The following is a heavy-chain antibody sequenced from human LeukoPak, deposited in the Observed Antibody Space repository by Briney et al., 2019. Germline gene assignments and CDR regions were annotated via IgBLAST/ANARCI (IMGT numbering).Heavy chain of an antibody. CDR1: GGSISSTY. CDR2: IFISGST. V-gene: IGHV4-4*07. D-gene: IGHD5/OR15-5a*01. CDR3: ARGPQVSTSTPLEF. Sequence: SETQSLTCSVSGGSISSTYWSWIRQPAGKGLEWIGRIFISGSTNYNPSLKSRVTMSIDTSKKQVSLKLTSVTVADTAVYYCARGPQVSTSTPLEFRGQGTLVTVSS. J-gene: IGHJ4*02.